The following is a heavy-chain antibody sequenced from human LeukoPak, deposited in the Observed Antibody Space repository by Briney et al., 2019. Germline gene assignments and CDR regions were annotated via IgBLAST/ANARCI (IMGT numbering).Heavy chain of an antibody. CDR2: INHSGST. Sequence: SETLSLTCAVYGGSFSGYYWSWIRQPPGKGLEWIGEINHSGSTNYNPSLKSRVTISVDTSKNQFSLELSSVTAADTAVYYCARGSSYAYYYYYYMDVWGKGTTVIVSS. CDR3: ARGSSYAYYYYYYMDV. J-gene: IGHJ6*03. D-gene: IGHD2-2*01. CDR1: GGSFSGYY. V-gene: IGHV4-34*01.